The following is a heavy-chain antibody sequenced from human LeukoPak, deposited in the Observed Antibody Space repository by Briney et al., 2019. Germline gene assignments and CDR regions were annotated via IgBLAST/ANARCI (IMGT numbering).Heavy chain of an antibody. V-gene: IGHV4-4*07. CDR1: GDSISSYY. D-gene: IGHD4/OR15-4a*01. Sequence: SETLSLTCSVSGDSISSYYWSWIRQPAGKGLEWIGRIYTSGSTNYNPSLKSRVTISVDTSKNQFSLKLSSVTAADTAVYYCARDEDYGVFDYWGQGTLVTVSS. CDR3: ARDEDYGVFDY. J-gene: IGHJ4*02. CDR2: IYTSGST.